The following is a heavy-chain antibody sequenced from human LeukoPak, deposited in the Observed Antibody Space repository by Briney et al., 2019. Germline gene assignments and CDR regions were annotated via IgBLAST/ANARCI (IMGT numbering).Heavy chain of an antibody. V-gene: IGHV3-30*03. CDR2: ISYDGSNE. CDR1: GYTFSSYA. CDR3: ARGIDY. J-gene: IGHJ4*02. Sequence: GGSLRLSCAASGYTFSSYAIHWVRQAPGKGLEWVSIISYDGSNEYYADSVKGRFTISRDNSKNTLYLQMNSLRVEDTAVYYCARGIDYWGRGTLVTVSS.